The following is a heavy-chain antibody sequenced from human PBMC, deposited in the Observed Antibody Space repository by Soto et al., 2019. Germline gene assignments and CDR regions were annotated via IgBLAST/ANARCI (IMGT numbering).Heavy chain of an antibody. CDR3: AVHSGYCSSTSCYGVPFDY. CDR1: GGTFSSYA. CDR2: IIPIFGTA. J-gene: IGHJ4*02. D-gene: IGHD2-2*01. V-gene: IGHV1-69*06. Sequence: QVQLVQSGAEVKKPGSSVKVSCKASGGTFSSYAISWVRQAPGQGLEWMGGIIPIFGTANYAQKFQGRVTITADKSTTTAYMELSSLRSEDTAVYYCAVHSGYCSSTSCYGVPFDYWGQGTLVTVSS.